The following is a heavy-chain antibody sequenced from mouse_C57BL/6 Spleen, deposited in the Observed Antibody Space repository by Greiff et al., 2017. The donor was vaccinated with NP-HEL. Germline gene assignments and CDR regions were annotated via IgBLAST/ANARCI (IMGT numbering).Heavy chain of an antibody. CDR2: IDPSDSYT. CDR3: ARWYYGSSPYAMDY. CDR1: GYTFTSYW. D-gene: IGHD1-1*01. J-gene: IGHJ4*01. V-gene: IGHV1-50*01. Sequence: VQLQQSGAELVKPGASVKLSCKASGYTFTSYWMQWVKQRPGQGLEWIGEIDPSDSYTNYNQKFKGKATLTVDTSSSTAYMQLSSLTSEDSAVYYCARWYYGSSPYAMDYWGQGTSVTVSS.